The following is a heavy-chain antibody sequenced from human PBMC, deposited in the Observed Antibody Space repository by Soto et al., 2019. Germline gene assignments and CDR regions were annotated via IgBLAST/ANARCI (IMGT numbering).Heavy chain of an antibody. J-gene: IGHJ3*02. CDR3: ARMGPANWNYRAFDI. V-gene: IGHV4-4*07. Sequence: SETLSLTCTVSGGSISSYYWSWIRQPAGKGLEWIGRIYTSGSTNYNPSLKSRVTMSVDTSKNQFSLKLSSVTAADTAVYYCARMGPANWNYRAFDIWGQGTMVTVSS. CDR1: GGSISSYY. D-gene: IGHD1-7*01. CDR2: IYTSGST.